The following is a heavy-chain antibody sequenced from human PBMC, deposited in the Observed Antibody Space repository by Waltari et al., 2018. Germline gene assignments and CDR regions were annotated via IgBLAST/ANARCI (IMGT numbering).Heavy chain of an antibody. Sequence: QVQLQESGPGLVKPSQTLSLTCTVSGGSISSGSYYWSWIRQPAGKGLEWIGYIYTSGSTNYNPSLKSRVTISVDTSKNQLSLKLSSVTAADTAVYYCARVSSSWYVDYWGQGTLVTVSS. CDR1: GGSISSGSYY. CDR2: IYTSGST. D-gene: IGHD6-13*01. V-gene: IGHV4-61*09. CDR3: ARVSSSWYVDY. J-gene: IGHJ4*02.